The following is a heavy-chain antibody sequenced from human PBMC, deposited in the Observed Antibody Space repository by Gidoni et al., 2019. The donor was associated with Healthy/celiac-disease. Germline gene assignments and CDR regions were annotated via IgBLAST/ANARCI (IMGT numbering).Heavy chain of an antibody. D-gene: IGHD4-4*01. CDR1: GFTFSSYS. CDR2: ISYDGSNK. V-gene: IGHV3-30*04. J-gene: IGHJ6*02. CDR3: AREVGVTALYYYYGMDV. Sequence: QVQLVESGGGVVQPGRSLRLSCAASGFTFSSYSMHWVRQAPGKGLEWVAVISYDGSNKYYADSVKGRFTISRDNSKNTLYLQMNSLRAEDTAVYYCAREVGVTALYYYYGMDVWGQGTTVTVSS.